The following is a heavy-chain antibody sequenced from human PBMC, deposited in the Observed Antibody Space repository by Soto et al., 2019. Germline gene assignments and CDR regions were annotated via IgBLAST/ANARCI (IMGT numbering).Heavy chain of an antibody. CDR2: INHSGST. Sequence: SETLSLTFAVYGGSVSGYYWSWIRQPPGKGLEWIGEINHSGSTNYNPSLKSRVTISVDTSKNQFSLKLSSVTAADTAVYYCARVARYFDSAYNWFAPWCQGTLGAVSS. J-gene: IGHJ5*02. D-gene: IGHD3-9*01. V-gene: IGHV4-34*01. CDR3: ARVARYFDSAYNWFAP. CDR1: GGSVSGYY.